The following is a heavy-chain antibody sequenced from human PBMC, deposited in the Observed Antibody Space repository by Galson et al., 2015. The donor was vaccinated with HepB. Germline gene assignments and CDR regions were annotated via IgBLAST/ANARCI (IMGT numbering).Heavy chain of an antibody. Sequence: SLRLSCAASGFIFSDHWMHWVRQAPGKGLVWVSQISPDGSVADSADSVKGRFTISRDNAKNTLYLQMHSLRVEEMALYYCVRDLPPVSGALADLWGQGTLISGSS. J-gene: IGHJ5*02. CDR2: ISPDGSVA. D-gene: IGHD6-19*01. V-gene: IGHV3-74*01. CDR3: VRDLPPVSGALADL. CDR1: GFIFSDHW.